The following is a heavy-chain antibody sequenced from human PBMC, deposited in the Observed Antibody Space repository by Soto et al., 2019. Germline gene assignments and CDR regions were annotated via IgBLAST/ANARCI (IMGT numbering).Heavy chain of an antibody. D-gene: IGHD4-17*01. J-gene: IGHJ6*03. CDR1: VSTFPGSA. CDR3: ARDILTTTVTTRVGYYDMDV. CDR2: INAGNGNT. Sequence: SPVPGSRPAAVSTFPGSASGWVRQAPEQRLEWMGWINAGNGNTKYSQKFQGRVTITRDTSASTAYMELSSLRSEDTAVYYCARDILTTTVTTRVGYYDMDVWGKGTTVTVSS. V-gene: IGHV1-3*01.